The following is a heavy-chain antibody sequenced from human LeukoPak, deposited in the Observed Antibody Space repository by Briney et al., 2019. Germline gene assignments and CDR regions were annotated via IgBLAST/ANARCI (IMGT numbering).Heavy chain of an antibody. J-gene: IGHJ3*02. Sequence: GGSLRLSCAASGFTFSSYAMSWVRQAPGKGLERVSAISGSGGSTYYADSVKGRFTISRDNSKNTLYLQMNSLRAEDTAVYYCAKDLVTTVTELQPDAFDIWGQGTMVTVSS. CDR2: ISGSGGST. CDR1: GFTFSSYA. CDR3: AKDLVTTVTELQPDAFDI. V-gene: IGHV3-23*01. D-gene: IGHD4-17*01.